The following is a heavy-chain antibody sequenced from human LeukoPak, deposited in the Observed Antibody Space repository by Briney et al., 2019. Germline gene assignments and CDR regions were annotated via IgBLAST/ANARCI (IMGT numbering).Heavy chain of an antibody. CDR1: GGSLSNYN. CDR3: VRSTCGGDCYYAFDM. D-gene: IGHD2-21*02. J-gene: IGHJ3*02. CDR2: IDYSGST. V-gene: IGHV4-59*01. Sequence: SETLSLTCTVSGGSLSNYNGNWIRQPPGKGLECIGYIDYSGSTNYNPSLKSRVTIAVDTSKNQFSLKLSSMTAADTAVYYCVRSTCGGDCYYAFDMWGQGTMVTVSS.